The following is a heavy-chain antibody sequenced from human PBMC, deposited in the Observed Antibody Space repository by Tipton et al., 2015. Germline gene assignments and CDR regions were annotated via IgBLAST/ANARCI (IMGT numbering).Heavy chain of an antibody. CDR1: SDSITKYY. CDR3: ARDLGQQLVGPYYFHYAMDV. J-gene: IGHJ6*02. V-gene: IGHV4-59*01. Sequence: TLSLTCSVSSDSITKYYWSWLRQPPGKELEWIGYIQFSGSTNYNPSLKSRVTISLDTSTTQFSLKMTSVTTTDTAVYYCARDLGQQLVGPYYFHYAMDVWGQGTSVTVSS. D-gene: IGHD6-6*01. CDR2: IQFSGST.